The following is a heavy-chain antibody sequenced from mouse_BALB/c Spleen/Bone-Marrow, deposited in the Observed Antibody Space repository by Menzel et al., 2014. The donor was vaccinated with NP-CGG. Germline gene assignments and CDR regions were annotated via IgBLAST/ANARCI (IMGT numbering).Heavy chain of an antibody. J-gene: IGHJ3*01. V-gene: IGHV4-1*02. CDR1: AVDFSRYW. Sequence: PAAAVDFSRYWMSSVRQAPGKGLEWIGEINPDSSTINYTPSLKDKFIISRDNAKNTLYLQMSKVRSEDTALYYCARRGGYFAYWGQGTLVTVSA. D-gene: IGHD2-2*01. CDR3: ARRGGYFAY. CDR2: INPDSSTI.